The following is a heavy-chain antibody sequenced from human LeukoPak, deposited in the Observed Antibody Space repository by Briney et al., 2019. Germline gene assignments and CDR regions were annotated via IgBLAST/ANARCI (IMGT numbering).Heavy chain of an antibody. J-gene: IGHJ3*02. CDR2: ISSGSTYM. D-gene: IGHD5-18*01. CDR1: GFTFSNYS. Sequence: GGSLRLSCAVSGFTFSNYSMNWVRQAPGKGLEWVSSISSGSTYMYYADSVKGRFTISRDNAKNSLYLQMNSLRVEDTAVYYCASETKRGYSYGSPTDAFDIWGQGTMVTVSS. V-gene: IGHV3-21*01. CDR3: ASETKRGYSYGSPTDAFDI.